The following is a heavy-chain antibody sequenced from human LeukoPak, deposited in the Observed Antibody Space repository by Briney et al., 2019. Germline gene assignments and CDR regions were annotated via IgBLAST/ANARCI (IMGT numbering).Heavy chain of an antibody. J-gene: IGHJ4*02. Sequence: PGRPLILSCAATGFTFSNYGMHWVRQAPGEGLEWVALVSYAGSNKYYVDSVKGRFTISRDNSKNTLYLQMNSLRAEDTAVYYCAKDRATMTTRIFDFWGQGTLVTVSS. CDR3: AKDRATMTTRIFDF. D-gene: IGHD4-17*01. CDR1: GFTFSNYG. V-gene: IGHV3-30*18. CDR2: VSYAGSNK.